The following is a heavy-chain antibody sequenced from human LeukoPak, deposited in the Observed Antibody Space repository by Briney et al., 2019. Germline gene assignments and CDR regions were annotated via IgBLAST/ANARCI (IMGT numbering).Heavy chain of an antibody. J-gene: IGHJ6*02. D-gene: IGHD5-18*01. Sequence: GSLRLSCAVSGFTFSSYWMTWVRQAPGKGLEWVAHIKQDGSEKEYVDSVKGRFTISRDNAKSSLYLQLNNLRDEDTAVYYCARVGGYNYAQEGYYYFGMDVWGQGTTVTVSS. V-gene: IGHV3-7*01. CDR1: GFTFSSYW. CDR3: ARVGGYNYAQEGYYYFGMDV. CDR2: IKQDGSEK.